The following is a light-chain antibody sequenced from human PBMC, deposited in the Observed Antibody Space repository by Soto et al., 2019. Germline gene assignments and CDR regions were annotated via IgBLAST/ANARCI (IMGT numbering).Light chain of an antibody. Sequence: DIQMTQSPSSLSASVGDRVTITCRASQGISNYLAWYQQKPGDVPKLLIYAASTMQSGVPSRFSGSGSGTDVTLTISSLQPEDVATYYCQKYNSAPRTFGQGTKVEIK. CDR3: QKYNSAPRT. J-gene: IGKJ1*01. CDR2: AAS. CDR1: QGISNY. V-gene: IGKV1-27*01.